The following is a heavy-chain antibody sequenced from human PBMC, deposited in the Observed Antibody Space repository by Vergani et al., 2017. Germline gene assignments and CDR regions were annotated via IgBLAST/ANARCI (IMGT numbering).Heavy chain of an antibody. CDR1: GFTFNNYA. D-gene: IGHD5-12*01. CDR2: ISGSGGST. Sequence: EVQLLESGGDLVQPGGSLRLSCAASGFTFNNYAMNWVRQAPGKGLEWVSGISGSGGSTYYAGSVKGRFTISRDSSKNTLYLQMNSLSAGDTAVYYCAKGNPRNSYYDYLYYYHAMDVWGQGTTVTVSS. J-gene: IGHJ6*02. CDR3: AKGNPRNSYYDYLYYYHAMDV. V-gene: IGHV3-23*01.